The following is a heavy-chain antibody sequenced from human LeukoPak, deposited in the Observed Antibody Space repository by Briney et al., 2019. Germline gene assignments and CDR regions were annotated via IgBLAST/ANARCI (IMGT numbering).Heavy chain of an antibody. J-gene: IGHJ6*03. CDR1: GFTFSSYW. V-gene: IGHV3-7*01. CDR2: IKQDGSEK. CDR3: ARVFRVGRITIFGVVLSRYMDV. Sequence: GGSLRLSCAASGFTFSSYWMSWVRQAPGKGLEWVANIKQDGSEKYYVDSVKGRFTISRDNAKNSLYLQMNSLRAEDTAVYYCARVFRVGRITIFGVVLSRYMDVWGKGTTVTVSS. D-gene: IGHD3-3*01.